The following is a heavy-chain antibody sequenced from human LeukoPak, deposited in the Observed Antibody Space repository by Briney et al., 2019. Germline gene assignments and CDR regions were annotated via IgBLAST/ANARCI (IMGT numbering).Heavy chain of an antibody. CDR3: AKVDGKPSTLVDY. J-gene: IGHJ4*02. Sequence: GGSLRLSCAASGFTFSTYAMSWVRQAPGKGLQWVSAISSGGGATYYADSVKGGFTISRDNSKNTLYLQMNSLRAEDTAVYSCAKVDGKPSTLVDYWGQGTLVTVSS. CDR2: ISSGGGAT. CDR1: GFTFSTYA. V-gene: IGHV3-23*01. D-gene: IGHD5/OR15-5a*01.